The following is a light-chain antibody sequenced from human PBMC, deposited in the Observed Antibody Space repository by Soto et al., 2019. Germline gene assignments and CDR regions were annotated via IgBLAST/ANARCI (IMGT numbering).Light chain of an antibody. CDR2: EVS. Sequence: QSALTQPASVSGSPGQSITISCTGTSSDVGSYDLVSWYQHHPGKAPKLMIYEVSKRPSGVSNRFSGSKSDNTASLTISGLQAEDEADYYCFSFAGSSTYVFGTGTKLTVL. V-gene: IGLV2-23*02. CDR1: SSDVGSYDL. J-gene: IGLJ1*01. CDR3: FSFAGSSTYV.